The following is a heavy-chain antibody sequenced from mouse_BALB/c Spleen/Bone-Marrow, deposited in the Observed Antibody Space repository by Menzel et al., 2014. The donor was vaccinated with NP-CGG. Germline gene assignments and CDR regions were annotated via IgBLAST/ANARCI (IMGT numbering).Heavy chain of an antibody. D-gene: IGHD3-1*01. CDR1: GFTFTDYY. V-gene: IGHV7-3*02. CDR3: ARDRAARAAGYYFDY. J-gene: IGHJ2*01. Sequence: EVKLMESGGGLVQPGGSLRLSCATSGFTFTDYYMSWVRQPPGKALEWLGFIRNKANGYTTEYSASVKGRFTISRDNSQSILYLQMNTLRAEDSATYYCARDRAARAAGYYFDYWGQGTTLTVSS. CDR2: IRNKANGYTT.